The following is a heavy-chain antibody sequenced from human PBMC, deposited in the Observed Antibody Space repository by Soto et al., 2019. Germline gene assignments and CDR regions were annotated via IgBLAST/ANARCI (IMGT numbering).Heavy chain of an antibody. CDR1: GGTFSSYA. J-gene: IGHJ4*02. V-gene: IGHV1-69*06. D-gene: IGHD5-18*01. Sequence: ASVKVSCKAPGGTFSSYAISWVRQAPGQGLEWMGGIIPIFGTANYAQKFQGRVTITADKSTSTAYMELSSLRSEDTAVYYCARERGYSYGTDLDYWGQGTLVTVSS. CDR3: ARERGYSYGTDLDY. CDR2: IIPIFGTA.